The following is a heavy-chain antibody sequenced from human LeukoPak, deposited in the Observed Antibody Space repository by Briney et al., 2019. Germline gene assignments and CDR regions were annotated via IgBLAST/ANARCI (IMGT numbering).Heavy chain of an antibody. CDR2: ISGSGGST. CDR3: AKGRKGQQGPTYFDY. D-gene: IGHD1-26*01. J-gene: IGHJ4*02. Sequence: GGSLRPSCAASGFTFSSYAMSWVRQAPGKGLEWVSAISGSGGSTYYADSVKGRFTISRDNSKNTLYLQMNSLRAEDTAVYYCAKGRKGQQGPTYFDYWGQGTLVTVSS. V-gene: IGHV3-23*01. CDR1: GFTFSSYA.